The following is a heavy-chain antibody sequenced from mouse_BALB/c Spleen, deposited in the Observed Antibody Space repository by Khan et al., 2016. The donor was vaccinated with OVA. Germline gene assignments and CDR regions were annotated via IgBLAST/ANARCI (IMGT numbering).Heavy chain of an antibody. J-gene: IGHJ2*01. V-gene: IGHV1S132*01. CDR2: INPGTDNT. CDR3: AREEALYYFDY. Sequence: QVQLQQSGGELVRPGASVNLSCKTSGYIFTSYWIHWVRQRSGQGLEWIARINPGTDNTYYNEKLKDKVTLTADNSSSTAYMQLSSLKSEDSAVYFCAREEALYYFDYWGQGTTLTVSA. D-gene: IGHD3-2*02. CDR1: GYIFTSYW.